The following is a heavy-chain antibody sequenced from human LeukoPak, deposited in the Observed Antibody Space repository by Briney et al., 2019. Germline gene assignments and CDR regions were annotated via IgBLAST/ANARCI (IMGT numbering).Heavy chain of an antibody. CDR2: IYTSGST. D-gene: IGHD3-22*01. CDR1: GGSISSGSYY. V-gene: IGHV4-61*02. J-gene: IGHJ6*03. Sequence: KTSETLSLTCTVSGGSISSGSYYWSWIRQPAGKGLEWIGRIYTSGSTNYNPSLKSRVTMSLDTSKNQFSLDLNSVTAVDTAVYYCAAQQAATRVRNYYYIDVWGKGTTVTISS. CDR3: AAQQAATRVRNYYYIDV.